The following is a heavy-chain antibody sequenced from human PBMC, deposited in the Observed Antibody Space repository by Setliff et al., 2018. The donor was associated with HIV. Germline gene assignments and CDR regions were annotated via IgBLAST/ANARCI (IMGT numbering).Heavy chain of an antibody. Sequence: ASVKVSCKLSGYTLTELSIHWVRQAPGKGLEWMANFDPEDGETFYAQKFQGRLTMTEDTSTDTAYMELSSLRSDDTAMYYCATDPGYSRTWYSESFQHLGQGTVVTVSS. J-gene: IGHJ1*01. CDR1: GYTLTELS. D-gene: IGHD6-13*01. CDR2: FDPEDGET. CDR3: ATDPGYSRTWYSESFQH. V-gene: IGHV1-24*01.